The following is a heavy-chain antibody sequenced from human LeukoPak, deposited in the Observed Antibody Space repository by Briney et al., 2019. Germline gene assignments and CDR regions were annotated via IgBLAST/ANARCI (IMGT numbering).Heavy chain of an antibody. J-gene: IGHJ6*02. CDR1: GYTFTGYY. CDR2: INPNSGGT. CDR3: ARGGRDILTGYYTDFYYGMDV. Sequence: ASVKVSCKASGYTFTGYYMHWARQAPGQGLEWMGRINPNSGGTNYAQKFQDRVTMTRDTSISTAYMELSRLRSDDTAVYYCARGGRDILTGYYTDFYYGMDVWGQGTTVTVSS. D-gene: IGHD3-9*01. V-gene: IGHV1-2*06.